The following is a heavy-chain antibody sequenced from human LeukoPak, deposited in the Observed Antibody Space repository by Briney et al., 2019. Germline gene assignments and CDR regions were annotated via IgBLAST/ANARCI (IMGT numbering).Heavy chain of an antibody. V-gene: IGHV1-8*01. D-gene: IGHD6-19*01. CDR1: VYTFTSYD. J-gene: IGHJ4*02. CDR3: ARGRRSSGWYIDY. CDR2: MNPNSGNT. Sequence: ASVNVSFKSSVYTFTSYDINWVRQATGQGLEWMGWMNPNSGNTGYAQKFQGRVIMTRNTSISTAYMELSSLRSEDTAVYYCARGRRSSGWYIDYWGQGTLVTVS.